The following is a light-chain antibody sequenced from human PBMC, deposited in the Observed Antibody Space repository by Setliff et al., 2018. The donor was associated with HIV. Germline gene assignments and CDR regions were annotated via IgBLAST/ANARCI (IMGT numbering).Light chain of an antibody. CDR2: DVS. CDR3: CSYAGSSNWV. Sequence: QSALTQPASVSGSPGQSITISCTGTSSDVGGYSHVSWYQQHPGKAPKLIIYDVSKRPSGVPDRFSGSKSGNTASLTISGLQAEDETDYYCCSYAGSSNWVFGGGTKVTVL. V-gene: IGLV2-11*01. J-gene: IGLJ3*02. CDR1: SSDVGGYSH.